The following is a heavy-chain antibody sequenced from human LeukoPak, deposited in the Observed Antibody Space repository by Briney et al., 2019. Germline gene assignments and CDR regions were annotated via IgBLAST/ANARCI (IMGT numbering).Heavy chain of an antibody. CDR1: GFTFSSYW. V-gene: IGHV3-7*03. Sequence: GGSLRLSCAASGFTFSSYWMNWARQAPGKELEWVASINHNGNVNYYVDSVKGRFTSSRDNAKNSLYLQMSNLRAEDTAVYFCARGGGLDVWGQGATVTVSS. CDR2: INHNGNVN. J-gene: IGHJ6*02. CDR3: ARGGGLDV. D-gene: IGHD3-16*01.